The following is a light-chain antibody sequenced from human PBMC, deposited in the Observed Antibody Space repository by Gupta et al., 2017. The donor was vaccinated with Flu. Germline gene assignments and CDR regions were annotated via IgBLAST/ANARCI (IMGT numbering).Light chain of an antibody. CDR3: GTWDSGLSTGV. J-gene: IGLJ3*02. Sequence: QSVLTQPPSVSAAPGQKVTIFCSGSSSNIGNNYISWYQQLPGTAPKLLMYENTKRPSGIPDRFSGSQSGTSAILYITGLQAGDEADYYCGTWDSGLSTGVFGGGTRLTVL. CDR1: SSNIGNNY. CDR2: ENT. V-gene: IGLV1-51*02.